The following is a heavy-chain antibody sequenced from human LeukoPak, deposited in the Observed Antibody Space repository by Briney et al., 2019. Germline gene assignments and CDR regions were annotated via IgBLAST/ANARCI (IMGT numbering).Heavy chain of an antibody. CDR3: ALIPGGSWAFDF. D-gene: IGHD6-13*01. J-gene: IGHJ4*02. Sequence: GASVKVSPKPPEYTFTVTPIYSGSLAPGQGLGWMAWINPNSGDTNYAQRFQGRVTMTRDTSISTVYMEVSSVRFDDTAVYYCALIPGGSWAFDFWGQGTLVSVSS. V-gene: IGHV1-2*03. CDR2: INPNSGDT. CDR1: EYTFTVTP.